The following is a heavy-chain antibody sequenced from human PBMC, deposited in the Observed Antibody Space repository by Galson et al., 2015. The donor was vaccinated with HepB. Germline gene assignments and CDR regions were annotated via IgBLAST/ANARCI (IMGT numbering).Heavy chain of an antibody. D-gene: IGHD7-27*01. CDR3: ARDSTLGLGWFDP. J-gene: IGHJ5*02. Sequence: SETLSLTCTVSGGSISSYSWSWIRQPAGKGLEWIGRIQTSGSTNSNPSLKSRVTMSVDTSKNQFSLKLTSVTAADTAVYYCARDSTLGLGWFDPWGQGTLVTVSS. CDR1: GGSISSYS. V-gene: IGHV4-4*07. CDR2: IQTSGST.